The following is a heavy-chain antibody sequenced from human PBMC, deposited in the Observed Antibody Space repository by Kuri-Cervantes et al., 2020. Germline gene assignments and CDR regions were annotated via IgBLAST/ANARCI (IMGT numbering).Heavy chain of an antibody. J-gene: IGHJ3*02. D-gene: IGHD6-25*01. CDR2: IKPNNGGT. CDR3: ASAAGPHDAFDI. V-gene: IGHV1-2*02. Sequence: SVKVSCKASGYTFTGYYMHWIRQAPGQGPEWMGWIKPNNGGTNYAQKFQGRVTMTRDTSITTAYMELRSLRSDDTAVYYCASAAGPHDAFDIWGQGTMVTVSS. CDR1: GYTFTGYY.